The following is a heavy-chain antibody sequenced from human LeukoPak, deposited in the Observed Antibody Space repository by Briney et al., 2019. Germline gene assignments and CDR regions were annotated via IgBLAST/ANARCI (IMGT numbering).Heavy chain of an antibody. Sequence: SETLSLTCAVYGGSFGDSYWSWIRQSPGKGLEWIGEINQSGSTNYNPSLKSRVTISVDTSKNQFYLQMNSVTAADTAVYYCARNGWYSFEYCGQGTLVTVSS. J-gene: IGHJ4*02. CDR2: INQSGST. D-gene: IGHD6-19*01. CDR1: GGSFGDSY. V-gene: IGHV4-34*01. CDR3: ARNGWYSFEY.